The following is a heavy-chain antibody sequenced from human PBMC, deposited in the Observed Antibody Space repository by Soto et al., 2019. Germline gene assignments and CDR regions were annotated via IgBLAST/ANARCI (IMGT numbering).Heavy chain of an antibody. CDR2: IYYSGST. CDR3: ERNFMDSSAWYGWFDT. J-gene: IGHJ5*02. Sequence: SETLSLTCTVSGGSISSSSYYWGWIRQPPGKGLEWIGSIYYSGSTYYNPSLKSRVTISVDTSKNQFSLKLSSVTAADTAVYYCERNFMDSSAWYGWFDTWGQGTLVTVSS. D-gene: IGHD6-13*01. CDR1: GGSISSSSYY. V-gene: IGHV4-39*01.